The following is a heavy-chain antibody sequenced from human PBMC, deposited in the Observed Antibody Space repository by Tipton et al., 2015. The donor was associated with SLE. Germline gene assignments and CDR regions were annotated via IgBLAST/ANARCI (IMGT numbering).Heavy chain of an antibody. CDR1: GGSISSRSSY. D-gene: IGHD3-22*01. Sequence: TLSLTCTVSGGSISSRSSYWGWIRQPPGKGLEWIGSINFSGTTYYTPSLKSRVTISLDTSKNQFSLRLSSATAADTAVYYCARVGHGFDDSGYNSHYYYYMDVWGKGTTVTVSS. CDR2: INFSGTT. J-gene: IGHJ6*03. CDR3: ARVGHGFDDSGYNSHYYYYMDV. V-gene: IGHV4-39*07.